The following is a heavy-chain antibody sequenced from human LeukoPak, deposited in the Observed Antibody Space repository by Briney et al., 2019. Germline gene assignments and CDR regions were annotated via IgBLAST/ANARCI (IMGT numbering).Heavy chain of an antibody. J-gene: IGHJ6*04. CDR3: ARGRPPRQQLASVGYYYYGMDV. CDR1: SGSFSGYY. Sequence: PSETLSLTCAVYSGSFSGYYWSWIRQPPGKGLEWIGEINHSGSTNYNPSLKSRVTISVDTSKNQFSLKLSSVTAADTAVYYCARGRPPRQQLASVGYYYYGMDVWGKGTTVTVSS. V-gene: IGHV4-34*01. CDR2: INHSGST. D-gene: IGHD6-13*01.